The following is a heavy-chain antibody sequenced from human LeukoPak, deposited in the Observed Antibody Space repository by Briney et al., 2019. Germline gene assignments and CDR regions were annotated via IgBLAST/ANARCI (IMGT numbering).Heavy chain of an antibody. CDR1: GFTFSGSA. J-gene: IGHJ4*02. Sequence: GGSLQLSCEASGFTFSGSAMHWVRQASGKGLEWLGHIKSKGNSHATAYAASLKGRFTISRDDSKNTAYLQSNNLETEDTAMYYCARQSGAAIPFVYWGQGTLVTVSS. V-gene: IGHV3-73*01. CDR2: IKSKGNSHAT. CDR3: ARQSGAAIPFVY. D-gene: IGHD2-2*02.